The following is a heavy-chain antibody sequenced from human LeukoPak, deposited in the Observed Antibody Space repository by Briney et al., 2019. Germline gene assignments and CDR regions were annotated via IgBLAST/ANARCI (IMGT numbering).Heavy chain of an antibody. D-gene: IGHD6-6*01. CDR1: GFTFSSYA. V-gene: IGHV3-23*01. CDR2: ISGSGGST. J-gene: IGHJ4*02. Sequence: GGSLRLSCAASGFTFSSYAMSWVRQAPGKGLEWISAISGSGGSTYYADSVRGRFTISRDNSKNTLYLQMNSLRAEDTAVYYCAKLLYSSSPGDYWGQGTLVTVSS. CDR3: AKLLYSSSPGDY.